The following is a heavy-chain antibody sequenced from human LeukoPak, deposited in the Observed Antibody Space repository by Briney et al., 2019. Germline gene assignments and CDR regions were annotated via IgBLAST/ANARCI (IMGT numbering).Heavy chain of an antibody. D-gene: IGHD6-6*01. CDR3: AGVGVAARSDGDY. CDR1: GFTFSSYS. V-gene: IGHV3-21*01. Sequence: AGGSLRLSCAASGFTFSSYSMNWVRQAPGKGLEWVSSISSSSSYIYYADSVKGRFTISRDNAKNSLYLQMNSLRAEDTAVYYCAGVGVAARSDGDYWGQGTLVTVSS. CDR2: ISSSSSYI. J-gene: IGHJ4*02.